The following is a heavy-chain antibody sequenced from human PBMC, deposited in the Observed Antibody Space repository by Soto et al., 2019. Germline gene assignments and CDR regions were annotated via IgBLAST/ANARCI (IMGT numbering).Heavy chain of an antibody. CDR3: AKGPSLGPWYYYGMDV. D-gene: IGHD2-15*01. Sequence: EVQLLESGGGLVQPGGSLRLSCAASGFTFSSYAMNWVRQAPGKGLEWVSVVSVSGDSAYYADSVKGRFTISRDNSKNTVYLQMNSLRAEDTALYHCAKGPSLGPWYYYGMDVWGQGTTVTVSS. J-gene: IGHJ6*02. CDR1: GFTFSSYA. V-gene: IGHV3-23*01. CDR2: VSVSGDSA.